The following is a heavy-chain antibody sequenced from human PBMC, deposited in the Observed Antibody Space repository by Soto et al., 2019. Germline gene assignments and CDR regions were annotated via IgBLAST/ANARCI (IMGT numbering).Heavy chain of an antibody. CDR1: GFTFSSYA. CDR3: AIDQRGYYDIMTGHFDY. V-gene: IGHV3-23*01. CDR2: ISGSGGST. D-gene: IGHD3-9*01. J-gene: IGHJ4*02. Sequence: PGGSLRLSCAASGFTFSSYAMSWVRQAPGKGLEWVSAISGSGGSTYYADSVKGRFTISRDNSKNTLYLQMNSLRAEDTAVYYCAIDQRGYYDIMTGHFDYWGQETLVTASS.